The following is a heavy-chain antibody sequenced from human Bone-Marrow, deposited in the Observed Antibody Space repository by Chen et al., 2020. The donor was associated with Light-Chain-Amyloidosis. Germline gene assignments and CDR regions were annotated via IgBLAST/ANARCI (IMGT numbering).Heavy chain of an antibody. CDR1: GGSLSRYY. CDR3: ARGLWGWAFDI. CDR2: IYYSVST. V-gene: IGHV4-59*01. Sequence: QVQLQKSGPGLVKPSETLSLICTVSGGSLSRYYWSWIRQPPGKGLEYIGYIYYSVSTNYNPSLKSRVTISLETSKNQFSLKLSSVTAADTAVYYCARGLWGWAFDIWDQGTMVTVSS. J-gene: IGHJ3*02. D-gene: IGHD3-16*01.